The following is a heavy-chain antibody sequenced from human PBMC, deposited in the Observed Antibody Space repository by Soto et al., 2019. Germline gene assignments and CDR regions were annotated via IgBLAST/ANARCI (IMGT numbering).Heavy chain of an antibody. V-gene: IGHV4-59*01. CDR3: ARDLWGYCGTDCYPLDV. CDR2: LYNSGST. Sequence: QVRLQESGPGLVKPSETLSLTCTVSGGSIRSYYWSWIRQAPGKGLEWIGYLYNSGSTVYNPSLNSRVTITVDTSTNQFSLKLNSVTAADTAVYYCARDLWGYCGTDCYPLDVWGQGTTVTVSS. J-gene: IGHJ6*02. D-gene: IGHD2-21*02. CDR1: GGSIRSYY.